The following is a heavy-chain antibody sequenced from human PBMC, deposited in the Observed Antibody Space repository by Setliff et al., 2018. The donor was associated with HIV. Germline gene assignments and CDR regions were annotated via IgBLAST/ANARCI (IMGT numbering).Heavy chain of an antibody. V-gene: IGHV4-59*01. CDR1: GGSISSYY. J-gene: IGHJ6*02. D-gene: IGHD5-12*01. Sequence: SETLSLTCTVSGGSISSYYWSWIRQPPGKGLEWIGYIYYSGSTNYNPSLKSRVTISVDTSKNQFSLKLSSVTAADTAVYYCARDGYNYSYYYYYGMDVWGQGTTVTVSS. CDR3: ARDGYNYSYYYYYGMDV. CDR2: IYYSGST.